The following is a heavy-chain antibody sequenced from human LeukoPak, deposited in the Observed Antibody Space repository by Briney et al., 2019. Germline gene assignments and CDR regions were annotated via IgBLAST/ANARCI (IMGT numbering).Heavy chain of an antibody. Sequence: GGSLRLSCAASGFTFDDYGMSWVRQAPGKGLEWVSGINWNGGSTGYADSVKGRFTISRDNAKNSLYLQMNSLRAEDPALYYCARASFIVVVPAATTFDYWGQGTLVTVSS. CDR1: GFTFDDYG. J-gene: IGHJ4*02. D-gene: IGHD2-2*01. CDR3: ARASFIVVVPAATTFDY. V-gene: IGHV3-20*04. CDR2: INWNGGST.